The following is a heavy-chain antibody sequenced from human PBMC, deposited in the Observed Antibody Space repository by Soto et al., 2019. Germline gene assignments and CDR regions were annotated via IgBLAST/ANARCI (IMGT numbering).Heavy chain of an antibody. CDR2: INVDGTET. Sequence: GGSLRLSCTAPRLTFGSYWMHWVRQSPGKVLVWVSDINVDGTETWYADSVKGRFTISRDNDKKTLYLHMTGLRADDTGVYYCARDKEVLLKNYGMAGLGQGTTVIVS. V-gene: IGHV3-74*01. CDR1: RLTFGSYW. CDR3: ARDKEVLLKNYGMAG. J-gene: IGHJ6*01.